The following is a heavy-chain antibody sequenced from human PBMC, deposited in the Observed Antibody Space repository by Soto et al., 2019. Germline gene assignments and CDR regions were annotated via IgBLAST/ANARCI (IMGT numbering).Heavy chain of an antibody. CDR1: GFTFSSYR. CDR2: ISSSSSYI. Sequence: PXGSLRLSCAASGFTFSSYRMNWVRQAPGKGLEWVSSISSSSSYIYYADSVKGRFTISRDNAKNSLYLQMNSLRAEDTAVYYCAREGIAAQLFDYWGQGTLVTVSS. J-gene: IGHJ4*02. CDR3: AREGIAAQLFDY. D-gene: IGHD6-13*01. V-gene: IGHV3-21*01.